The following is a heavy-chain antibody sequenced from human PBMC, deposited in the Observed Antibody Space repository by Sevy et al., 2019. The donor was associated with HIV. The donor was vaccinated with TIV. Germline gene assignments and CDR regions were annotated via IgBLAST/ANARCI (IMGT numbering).Heavy chain of an antibody. V-gene: IGHV3-53*01. Sequence: GGSLRLSCAASGFRVSSNFMSWVRLAPGRGLEWVSSLYGGGETYYAESVKGRFTISRDSSRNTVFLQMNSLRAEDTAIYFCTTSPRPNLADYWGQGTLVTVSS. CDR1: GFRVSSNF. D-gene: IGHD1-1*01. CDR2: LYGGGET. J-gene: IGHJ4*02. CDR3: TTSPRPNLADY.